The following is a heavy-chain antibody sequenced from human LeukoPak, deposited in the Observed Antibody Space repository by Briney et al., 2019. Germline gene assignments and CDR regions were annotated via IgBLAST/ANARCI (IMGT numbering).Heavy chain of an antibody. J-gene: IGHJ3*02. CDR3: AKATYYYGSGSYLGAFDI. Sequence: GGSLRLSCAASGFTFSSYGMHWVRQAPGKGLEWVAFIRYDGSNKYYADSVKGRFTISRDNSKNTLYLQMNSLRAEDTAVYYCAKATYYYGSGSYLGAFDIWGQGTMVTVSS. V-gene: IGHV3-30*02. CDR1: GFTFSSYG. D-gene: IGHD3-10*01. CDR2: IRYDGSNK.